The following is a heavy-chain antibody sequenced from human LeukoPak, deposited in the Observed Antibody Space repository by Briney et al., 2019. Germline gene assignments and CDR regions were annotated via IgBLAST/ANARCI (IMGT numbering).Heavy chain of an antibody. D-gene: IGHD3-10*01. CDR2: ISGSGHDI. V-gene: IGHV3-11*01. J-gene: IGHJ4*02. CDR3: ARVREYSGSGRNYYFDY. CDR1: GFTFSDSY. Sequence: GGSLRLSCAASGFTFSDSYMTWVRQAPGKGVEWVAYISGSGHDINYSDSVKGRFTISRDNAKNSLYLQMNSLRAEDTALYHCARVREYSGSGRNYYFDYWGQGTLVTVSS.